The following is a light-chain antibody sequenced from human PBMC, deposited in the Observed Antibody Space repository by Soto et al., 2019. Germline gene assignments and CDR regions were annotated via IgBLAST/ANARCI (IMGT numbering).Light chain of an antibody. CDR3: QPPHTSPLT. Sequence: IVMRESPATLALCPGEVVSLSCGARQSVGSNLAWYQQTPGQAPRVVIYDAYTRATVITARFSGSGSGTESTLPLSRLPSQAFAVYYCQPPHTSPLTFGEGTQVDIK. J-gene: IGKJ4*01. CDR1: QSVGSN. V-gene: IGKV3-15*01. CDR2: DAY.